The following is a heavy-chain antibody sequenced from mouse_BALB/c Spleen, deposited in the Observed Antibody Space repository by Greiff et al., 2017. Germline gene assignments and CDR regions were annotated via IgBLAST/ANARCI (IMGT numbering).Heavy chain of an antibody. CDR1: GYTFTSYW. Sequence: QVQLQQSGAELARPGASVKLSCKASGYTFTSYWMQWVKQRPGQGLEWIGAIYPGNGDTRYTQTFKGQATLTADKSSSTAYMQLSSLASEDSAVYYCAGGYFRDPYAMDYWGQGTSVTVS. J-gene: IGHJ4*01. CDR3: AGGYFRDPYAMDY. D-gene: IGHD3-1*01. CDR2: IYPGNGDT. V-gene: IGHV1-87*01.